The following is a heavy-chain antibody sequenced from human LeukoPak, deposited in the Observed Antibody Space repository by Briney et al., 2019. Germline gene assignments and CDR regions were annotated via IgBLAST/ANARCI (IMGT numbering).Heavy chain of an antibody. V-gene: IGHV4-59*01. CDR3: ARANWNDIGYYYYYMDI. J-gene: IGHJ6*03. CDR2: LYSSGYT. CDR1: GFTFSSYW. D-gene: IGHD1-20*01. Sequence: GSLRLSCAASGFTFSSYWMSWVRQAPGKGLEWIGHLYSSGYTNYNPSLKSRVTISVDTSKNQFSLKLTSVTAADTAVYYCARANWNDIGYYYYYMDIWGKGTTVTVSS.